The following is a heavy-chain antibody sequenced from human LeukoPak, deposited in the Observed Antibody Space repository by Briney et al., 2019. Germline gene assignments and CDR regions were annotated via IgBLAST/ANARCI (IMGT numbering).Heavy chain of an antibody. D-gene: IGHD3-9*01. J-gene: IGHJ3*02. CDR3: AKLLYDILTGTDAFDI. V-gene: IGHV3-30*02. CDR1: GFTFSSYG. CDR2: IRYDGSNK. Sequence: GGSLRLSCAASGFTFSSYGMHWVRQAPGRGLEWVAFIRYDGSNKYYADSVKGRFTISRDNSKNTLYLQMNSLRAEDTAVYYCAKLLYDILTGTDAFDIWGQGTMVTVSS.